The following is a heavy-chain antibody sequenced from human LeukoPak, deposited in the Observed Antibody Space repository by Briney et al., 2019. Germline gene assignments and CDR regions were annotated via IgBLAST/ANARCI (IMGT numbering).Heavy chain of an antibody. Sequence: GASLEISGKGAGYSFTSYWIGWVRPLPGKGLEWRGIIYPGDSDTRYSPSFQGQVTISPDKSISTPYLQWSSLKASDTAMYYCARHVSSWLGWFDPWGQGTLVTVSS. D-gene: IGHD6-13*01. CDR2: IYPGDSDT. J-gene: IGHJ5*02. V-gene: IGHV5-51*01. CDR3: ARHVSSWLGWFDP. CDR1: GYSFTSYW.